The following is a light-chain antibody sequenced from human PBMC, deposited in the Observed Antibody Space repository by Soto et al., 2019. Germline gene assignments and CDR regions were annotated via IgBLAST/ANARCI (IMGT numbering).Light chain of an antibody. CDR1: QSVGTT. CDR2: GAS. Sequence: ETVMTQSPATLSVSPGERATLSCRARQSVGTTLAWYQQKPGQAPRLVIYGASSRATGIPARFSGSGSGTEFTLTISSLQSEDFAVYYCQQYNNWPHTCGQGTKVEIK. CDR3: QQYNNWPHT. V-gene: IGKV3-15*01. J-gene: IGKJ1*01.